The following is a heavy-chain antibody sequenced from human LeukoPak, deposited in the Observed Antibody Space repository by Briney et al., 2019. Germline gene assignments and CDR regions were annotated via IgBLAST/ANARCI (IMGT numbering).Heavy chain of an antibody. D-gene: IGHD1/OR15-1a*01. CDR1: GLKFSDHY. V-gene: IGHV3-72*01. Sequence: GGSLRLSCAASGLKFSDHYIDWVRQAPGKGLNWVGRSRNKASSYTTEYAASVEGRFTISRDFSERSLYLAISSPRTEATTAFYCGRIAINANNGMDVWGQGTTVTVSS. J-gene: IGHJ6*02. CDR2: SRNKASSYTT. CDR3: GRIAINANNGMDV.